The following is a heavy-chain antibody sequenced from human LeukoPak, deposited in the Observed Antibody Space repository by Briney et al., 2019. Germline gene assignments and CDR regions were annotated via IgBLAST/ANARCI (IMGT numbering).Heavy chain of an antibody. J-gene: IGHJ4*02. CDR2: FNPNSGGT. V-gene: IGHV1-2*02. Sequence: ASVKVSCKASGYTFTGYYMHWVRQAPGQGLEWMGWFNPNSGGTNYAQKFQGRVTMTRDTSISTAYMELSRLRSDDTAVYYCARDLRAEYYYGSGTLYFDYWGQGTLVTVSS. D-gene: IGHD3-10*01. CDR3: ARDLRAEYYYGSGTLYFDY. CDR1: GYTFTGYY.